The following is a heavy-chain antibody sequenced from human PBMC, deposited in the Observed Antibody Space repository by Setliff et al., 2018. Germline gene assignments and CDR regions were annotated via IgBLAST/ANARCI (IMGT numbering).Heavy chain of an antibody. CDR2: INPNSGGT. CDR1: GYTFTGYY. V-gene: IGHV1-2*02. CDR3: AREGRSSTRGWYMDA. Sequence: ASVKVSCKASGYTFTGYYMHWVRQAPGQGLEWMGWINPNSGGTNYAQKFQGRVTMTRDTSITTAYMDLGRLMSHDTAVYFCAREGRSSTRGWYMDAWGKGTSVTVSS. D-gene: IGHD2-2*01. J-gene: IGHJ6*03.